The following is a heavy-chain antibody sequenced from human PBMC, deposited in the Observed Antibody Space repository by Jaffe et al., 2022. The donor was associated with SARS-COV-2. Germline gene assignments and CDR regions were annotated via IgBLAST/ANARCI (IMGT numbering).Heavy chain of an antibody. D-gene: IGHD3-22*01. CDR1: GYTFTSYY. J-gene: IGHJ3*02. V-gene: IGHV1-46*01. CDR2: INPSGGST. CDR3: ARDSARGPDSSGYYHAFDI. Sequence: QVQLVQSGAEVKKPGASVKVSCKASGYTFTSYYMHWVRQAPGQGLEWMGIINPSGGSTSYAQKFQGRVTMTRDTSTSTVYMELSSLRSEDTAVYYCARDSARGPDSSGYYHAFDIWGQGTMVTVSS.